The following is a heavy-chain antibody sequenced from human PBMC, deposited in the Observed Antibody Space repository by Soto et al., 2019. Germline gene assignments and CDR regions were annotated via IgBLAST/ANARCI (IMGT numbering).Heavy chain of an antibody. J-gene: IGHJ4*01. D-gene: IGHD2-15*01. CDR1: GFNFHTYT. Sequence: DVQLVESGGGLVKPGGSLRLSCAASGFNFHTYTMTWVRQAPGKGLEWVSYISGTSETIFYADSVKGRFTISRDNAKNSLYLQLSSLRPEDTAVYYCAKDLADIVVVVAPGYWGHGTLVTVSS. CDR3: AKDLADIVVVVAPGY. V-gene: IGHV3-48*01. CDR2: ISGTSETI.